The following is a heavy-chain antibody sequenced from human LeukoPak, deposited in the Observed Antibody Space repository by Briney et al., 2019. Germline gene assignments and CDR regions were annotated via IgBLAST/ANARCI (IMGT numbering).Heavy chain of an antibody. D-gene: IGHD1-26*01. CDR3: ARHEGVGATIDY. CDR2: INHSGST. V-gene: IGHV4-34*01. J-gene: IGHJ4*02. Sequence: SETLSLTCAVYGGSFSGYYWSWIRQPPGKGLEWIGEINHSGSTNYNPSLKSRVTISVDTSKNQFSLKLSSVTAADTAVYYCARHEGVGATIDYWGQGTLVTVSS. CDR1: GGSFSGYY.